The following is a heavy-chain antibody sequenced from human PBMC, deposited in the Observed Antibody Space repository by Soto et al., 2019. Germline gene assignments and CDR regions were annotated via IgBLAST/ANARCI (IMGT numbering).Heavy chain of an antibody. CDR3: ARDHGITAEFYFDF. J-gene: IGHJ4*02. Sequence: QVQLQESGPKLVKPSETLSLTCSVSGGSISGYYWSWIRQAPGKGLEWIGYIFYGGRPSYNPSLKSRVTISADTPKNQFSLRLASVTAAGTAVYYCARDHGITAEFYFDFWGQGTLVTVSS. CDR2: IFYGGRP. V-gene: IGHV4-59*01. CDR1: GGSISGYY. D-gene: IGHD3-16*01.